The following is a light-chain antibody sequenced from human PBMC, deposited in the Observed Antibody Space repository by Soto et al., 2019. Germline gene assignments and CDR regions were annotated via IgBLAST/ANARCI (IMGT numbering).Light chain of an antibody. J-gene: IGLJ1*01. CDR1: SSDVGNYNY. V-gene: IGLV2-14*01. CDR2: NVN. Sequence: QSALTQSASVSGSPGQSITISCTGTSSDVGNYNYVSWYQQHPGEVPKLIIFNVNNRPSGVSNRFSGSKSGNTASLTISGLQAEDEADYYCSSLTSSTTYVFGTGTKVTV. CDR3: SSLTSSTTYV.